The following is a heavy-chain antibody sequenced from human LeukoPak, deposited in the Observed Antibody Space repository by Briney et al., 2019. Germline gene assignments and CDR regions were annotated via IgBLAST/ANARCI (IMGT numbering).Heavy chain of an antibody. J-gene: IGHJ4*02. CDR2: VYYSGTT. V-gene: IGHV4-39*01. CDR3: ARGYHDFWSGYYYNSYFDY. D-gene: IGHD3-3*01. Sequence: SETLSLTCSVSGDSISSSTYYWAWIRQPPGKGLEWIGSVYYSGTTYHNPSLMSRVTTSVDTSKNQFSLRLSSVPAADTAVYYCARGYHDFWSGYYYNSYFDYWGQGALVTVSS. CDR1: GDSISSSTYY.